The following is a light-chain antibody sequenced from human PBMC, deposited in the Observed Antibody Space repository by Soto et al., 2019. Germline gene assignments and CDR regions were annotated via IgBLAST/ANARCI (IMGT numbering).Light chain of an antibody. J-gene: IGKJ2*01. CDR3: HQYGSSPPYT. V-gene: IGKV3-20*01. CDR2: GSS. Sequence: EVVLTQSPGTLSLSPGESATLSCRASQSVTNNYFAWYQQKPGQAPRLLIFGSSDMATGIPDRFSGSGSGRDFTLTISRLEPEDFAVYYCHQYGSSPPYTFGQGTKLEIK. CDR1: QSVTNNY.